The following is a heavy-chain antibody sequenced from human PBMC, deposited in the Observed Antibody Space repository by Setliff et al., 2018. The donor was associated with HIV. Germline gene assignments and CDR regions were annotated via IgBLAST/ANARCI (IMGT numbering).Heavy chain of an antibody. CDR3: ASDDGGYNYAEAFDV. J-gene: IGHJ3*01. V-gene: IGHV1-18*01. CDR2: IGPYNGRT. CDR1: GYMFIAYG. Sequence: ASVKVSCKTSGYMFIAYGMSWVRRAPGQGLGWMGWIGPYNGRTEYAQEFQGRVSLTIDTSASTAYMELRSLRSDDTAVYYCASDDGGYNYAEAFDVWGQGTMVTVSS. D-gene: IGHD3-16*01.